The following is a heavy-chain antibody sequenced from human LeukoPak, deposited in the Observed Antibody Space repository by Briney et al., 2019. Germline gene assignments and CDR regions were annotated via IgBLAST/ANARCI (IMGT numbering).Heavy chain of an antibody. Sequence: GGSLRLSCAASGFTFSSYNMNWVRQAPGKGLESVSSIRSGGSYYANSVKGRFTISRDNAKNSLYLQMNSLRAEDTAVYYCARGDGGSYRGNFDSWGQGTLVTVSS. D-gene: IGHD3-16*02. J-gene: IGHJ4*02. CDR2: IRSGGSY. CDR1: GFTFSSYN. CDR3: ARGDGGSYRGNFDS. V-gene: IGHV3-21*01.